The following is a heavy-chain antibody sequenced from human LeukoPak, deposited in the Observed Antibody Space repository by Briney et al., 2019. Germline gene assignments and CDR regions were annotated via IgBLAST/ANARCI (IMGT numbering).Heavy chain of an antibody. CDR2: ISSSSSYT. J-gene: IGHJ4*02. D-gene: IGHD6-19*01. Sequence: PGGSLRLSCAASGFTFSDYYMSWLRQAPGKGLEWVSYISSSSSYTNYADSVKGRFTISRDNAKNSLYLQMNSLRAEDTAVYYCARDPLGQWLVQSYYFDYWGQGTLVTVSS. CDR1: GFTFSDYY. CDR3: ARDPLGQWLVQSYYFDY. V-gene: IGHV3-11*06.